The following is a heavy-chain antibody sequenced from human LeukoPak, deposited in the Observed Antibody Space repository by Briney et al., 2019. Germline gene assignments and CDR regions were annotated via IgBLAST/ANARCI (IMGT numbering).Heavy chain of an antibody. J-gene: IGHJ4*02. CDR1: GFTFSVYA. CDR3: ARASWLKLPNFDY. D-gene: IGHD5-24*01. V-gene: IGHV3-23*01. Sequence: GGSLRLSCAASGFTFSVYAMSWVRQAPGKGLEWVSVISGYGGSTNYADSVKGRFTISRDNSKNTLYLQMNSLRAEDTAVYYCARASWLKLPNFDYWGQGTLVTVSS. CDR2: ISGYGGST.